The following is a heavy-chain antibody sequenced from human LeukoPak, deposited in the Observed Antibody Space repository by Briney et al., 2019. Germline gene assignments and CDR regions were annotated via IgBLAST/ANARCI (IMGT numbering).Heavy chain of an antibody. Sequence: ASVKVSCKASGGSIRLYAISWVRQAPGQGLEWMGGIITIRGTANYAQKFQGRVIITADESTNTAYMELSSLRSEDTAVYYCATDLYSSSWPRLIYYYYYGMDVWGQGTTVTVSS. CDR3: ATDLYSSSWPRLIYYYYYGMDV. CDR2: IITIRGTA. CDR1: GGSIRLYA. D-gene: IGHD6-13*01. V-gene: IGHV1-69*13. J-gene: IGHJ6*02.